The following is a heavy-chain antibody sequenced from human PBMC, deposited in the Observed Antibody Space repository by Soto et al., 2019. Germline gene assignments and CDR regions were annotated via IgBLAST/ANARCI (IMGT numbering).Heavy chain of an antibody. V-gene: IGHV3-21*06. Sequence: EVQLVESGGGLVKPGESLRLSCAASGFTFNDFSMNWVRQAAGRGPEWVSSIDTTSGYIYYEASVKGRFTISRDNAKNTIYLQMYSLGGDDKAVFECVRDVGLYCRSGYADGWGRG. D-gene: IGHD2-15*01. CDR1: GFTFNDFS. CDR3: VRDVGLYCRSGYADG. CDR2: IDTTSGYI. J-gene: IGHJ6*03.